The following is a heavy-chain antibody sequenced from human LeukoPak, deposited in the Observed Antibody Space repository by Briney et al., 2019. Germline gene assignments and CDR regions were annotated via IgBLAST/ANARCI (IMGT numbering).Heavy chain of an antibody. D-gene: IGHD1-26*01. Sequence: SETLSLTCAVYGGSFSGYYWSWIRQPPGKGLEWIGEINHSGSTNYNASLKSRVTISVDKPKNQFSLKLSSVTAADTAVYNCTTRYSGSYSRSFWGQGTLVTVSS. CDR2: INHSGST. J-gene: IGHJ4*02. CDR3: TTRYSGSYSRSF. CDR1: GGSFSGYY. V-gene: IGHV4-34*01.